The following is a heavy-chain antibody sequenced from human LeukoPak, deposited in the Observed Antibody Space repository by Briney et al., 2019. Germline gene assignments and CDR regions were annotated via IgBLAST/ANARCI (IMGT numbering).Heavy chain of an antibody. V-gene: IGHV4-34*01. J-gene: IGHJ4*02. CDR3: ARRRGYSYGLDY. Sequence: SETLSLTCAVYGGSFSGYYWSWLRQPPGKGVEWIGEINHSGSTNYNASLKRRVTVSVATSKNHFSLKLSSVTAADTAVYYCARRRGYSYGLDYWGQGTLVTVSS. CDR2: INHSGST. D-gene: IGHD5-18*01. CDR1: GGSFSGYY.